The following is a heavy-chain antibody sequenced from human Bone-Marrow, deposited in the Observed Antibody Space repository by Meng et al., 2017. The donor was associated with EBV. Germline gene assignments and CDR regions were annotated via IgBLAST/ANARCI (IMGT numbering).Heavy chain of an antibody. Sequence: QVQLVEAGGGVVQPGRSLRLSGAASGFTFSSYGMHAVRQARGKGLEWVAVISYDGSNKYYADSVKGRFTISRDNSKNTLYLQMNSLRAEDTAVYYCAKDWRLSGPPYGYFDLWGRGTLVTVAS. CDR2: ISYDGSNK. J-gene: IGHJ2*01. D-gene: IGHD5-12*01. V-gene: IGHV3-30*18. CDR1: GFTFSSYG. CDR3: AKDWRLSGPPYGYFDL.